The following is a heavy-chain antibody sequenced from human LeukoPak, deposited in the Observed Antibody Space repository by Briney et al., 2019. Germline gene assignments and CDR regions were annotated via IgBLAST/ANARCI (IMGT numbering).Heavy chain of an antibody. Sequence: GGSLRLSCAASGFTFNSYAMHWVRQAPGKGLEYVSAISSSDSSTYYANSVKGRFTISRDNSKSTLYLQMGSLRGEDMAVYYCARESSYGAGSLDYWGQGTLVTVSS. J-gene: IGHJ4*02. D-gene: IGHD3-10*01. CDR3: ARESSYGAGSLDY. CDR1: GFTFNSYA. V-gene: IGHV3-64*01. CDR2: ISSSDSST.